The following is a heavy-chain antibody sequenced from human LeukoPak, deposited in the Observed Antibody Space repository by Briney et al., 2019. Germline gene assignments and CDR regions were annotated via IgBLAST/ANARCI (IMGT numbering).Heavy chain of an antibody. D-gene: IGHD3-22*01. J-gene: IGHJ4*02. CDR3: ARAFMDSSGYYSAPDY. Sequence: PSETLSLTCTVSGGSISSCGYYWRWIRQHPGKGLEWIGYIYYSGSTYYNPSLKSRVTISVDTSKNQFSLKLSSVTAADTAVYYCARAFMDSSGYYSAPDYWGQGTLVTVSS. CDR1: GGSISSCGYY. V-gene: IGHV4-31*03. CDR2: IYYSGST.